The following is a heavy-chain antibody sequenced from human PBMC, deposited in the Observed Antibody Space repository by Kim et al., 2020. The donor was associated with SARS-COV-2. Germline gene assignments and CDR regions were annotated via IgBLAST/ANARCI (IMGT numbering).Heavy chain of an antibody. CDR3: TRLPGTNLAFWVAFDV. D-gene: IGHD3-3*02. Sequence: GGSRRLSCAASGFTFRDSPINWVRQASGKGLEWVARIRSEVYSYETAYAASVKGRFTIYRDDSESMAYLQMKSLKTEDTALDYCTRLPGTNLAFWVAFDV. CDR1: GFTFRDSP. CDR2: IRSEVYSYET. J-gene: IGHJ3*01. V-gene: IGHV3-73*01.